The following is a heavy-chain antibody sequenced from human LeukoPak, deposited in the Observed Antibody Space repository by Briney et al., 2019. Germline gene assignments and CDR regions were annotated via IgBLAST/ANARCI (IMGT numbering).Heavy chain of an antibody. V-gene: IGHV4-4*02. Sequence: PSETLSLTCAVSAGSISSRNWWSWVRQSPGKGLEWIGEMSHSGSTNYNPSLESRVTISVDKSKNQFSLKLSSVTAADTAVYYCARVDYYYDMDVWGQGTTVTVSS. CDR3: ARVDYYYDMDV. J-gene: IGHJ6*02. CDR2: MSHSGST. CDR1: AGSISSRNW.